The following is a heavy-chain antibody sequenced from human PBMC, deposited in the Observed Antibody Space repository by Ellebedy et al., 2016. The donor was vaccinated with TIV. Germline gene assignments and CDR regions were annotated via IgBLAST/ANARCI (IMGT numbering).Heavy chain of an antibody. Sequence: PGGALRLSCAASGVAFSTYWMSWGRQAPGKGLEWVANLKQEGTEKNYVDSVKGRFTISRDNAKNSVYLQMNSLRAEDTAVYYCARGRGWYPYFDYWGQGTLVTVSS. D-gene: IGHD6-19*01. V-gene: IGHV3-7*01. J-gene: IGHJ4*02. CDR3: ARGRGWYPYFDY. CDR2: LKQEGTEK. CDR1: GVAFSTYW.